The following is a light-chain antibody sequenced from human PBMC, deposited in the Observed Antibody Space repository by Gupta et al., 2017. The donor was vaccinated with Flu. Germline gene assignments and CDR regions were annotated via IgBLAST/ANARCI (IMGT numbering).Light chain of an antibody. CDR3: QQYNSYPPYT. Sequence: DRVTITCRASQSISSWLAWYQQKPGKAPKLLIYKASSLESGVPSRFSGSGSGTEFTLTISSLQPDDFATYYCQQYNSYPPYTFGQGTKLEIK. V-gene: IGKV1-5*03. J-gene: IGKJ2*01. CDR1: QSISSW. CDR2: KAS.